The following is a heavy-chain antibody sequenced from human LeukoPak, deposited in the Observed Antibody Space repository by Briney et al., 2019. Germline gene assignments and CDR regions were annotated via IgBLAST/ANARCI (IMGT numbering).Heavy chain of an antibody. D-gene: IGHD2-15*01. CDR1: GFTFSTYV. Sequence: QPGGSLRLYCSASGFTFSTYVMTWVRQAPGKGLEWVSAINGGGGNTYYADSVKGRFTISRDNSKNTLYLQMDSLRAEDTAIYYCAKKHCSSGPCYALTLDSWGQGTLVTVSS. J-gene: IGHJ4*02. CDR2: INGGGGNT. V-gene: IGHV3-23*01. CDR3: AKKHCSSGPCYALTLDS.